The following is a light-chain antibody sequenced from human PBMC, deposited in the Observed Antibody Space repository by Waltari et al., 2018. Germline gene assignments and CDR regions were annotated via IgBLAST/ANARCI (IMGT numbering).Light chain of an antibody. CDR1: TLPKQY. CDR2: KDS. V-gene: IGLV3-25*03. J-gene: IGLJ2*01. CDR3: QSADSSGTPVI. Sequence: SFELTQPPSVSVSPGQTASITCSGNTLPKQYAYWYQQKPGQAPVLIMYKDSERPSGIPDRFSGSSSGTTVTLTISGVQAEDEADYYCQSADSSGTPVIFGGGTKLTVL.